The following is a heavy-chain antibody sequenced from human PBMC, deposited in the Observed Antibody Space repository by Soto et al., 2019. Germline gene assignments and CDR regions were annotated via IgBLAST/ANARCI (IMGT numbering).Heavy chain of an antibody. Sequence: PGGSLRLSXAASGFTFSSYGMHWVRQAPGKGLEWVAVIWYDGSNKYYADSVKGRFTISRDNSKNTLYLQMNSLRAEDTAVYYCARDMGASDAFDIWGQGTMVTVSS. CDR3: ARDMGASDAFDI. V-gene: IGHV3-33*01. D-gene: IGHD1-26*01. CDR1: GFTFSSYG. CDR2: IWYDGSNK. J-gene: IGHJ3*02.